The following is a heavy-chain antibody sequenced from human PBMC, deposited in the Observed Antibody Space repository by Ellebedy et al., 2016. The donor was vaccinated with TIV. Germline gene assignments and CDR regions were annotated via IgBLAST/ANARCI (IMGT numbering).Heavy chain of an antibody. D-gene: IGHD3-16*01. CDR3: VRRLGDWYIDL. CDR1: GYTFTNYG. Sequence: AASVKVSCKASGYTFTNYGLTWVRRAPGQGLEWMGWISADHGDTIYAQKFQVRVTITTDTSTSTVYMELKSLRSDDPAMYYCVRRLGDWYIDLWGRGTLVPVAS. J-gene: IGHJ2*01. CDR2: ISADHGDT. V-gene: IGHV1-18*04.